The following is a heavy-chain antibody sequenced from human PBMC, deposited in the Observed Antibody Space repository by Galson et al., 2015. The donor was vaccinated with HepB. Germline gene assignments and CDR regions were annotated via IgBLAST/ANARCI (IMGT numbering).Heavy chain of an antibody. V-gene: IGHV3-11*06. CDR3: ARDRGTNAWGATAEYFHK. CDR1: GFTLSEYY. D-gene: IGHD3-16*01. Sequence: SLRLSCAASGFTLSEYYMSWIRQAPGKGLEWVTYASTTSRYTDYADSVKGRFTISRDNAKNIVHLQMNSLRADDTGLYYCARDRGTNAWGATAEYFHKWGKRTLVTDSS. CDR2: ASTTSRYT. J-gene: IGHJ1*01.